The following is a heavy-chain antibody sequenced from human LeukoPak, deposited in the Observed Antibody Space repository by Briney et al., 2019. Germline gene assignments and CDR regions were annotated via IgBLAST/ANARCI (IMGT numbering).Heavy chain of an antibody. CDR3: AKDGGLWVSAHWGDS. V-gene: IGHV3-23*01. J-gene: IGHJ4*02. CDR2: YGSGGMR. Sequence: GGSLRLSCAASGFTFREYAMNWVRQAPGKGLGWVSVYGSGGMRYYTDSVKGRFTISRDNSKNTLFLQMNSLRAEDTAVYYCAKDGGLWVSAHWGDSWGRGTLVTVSS. D-gene: IGHD7-27*01. CDR1: GFTFREYA.